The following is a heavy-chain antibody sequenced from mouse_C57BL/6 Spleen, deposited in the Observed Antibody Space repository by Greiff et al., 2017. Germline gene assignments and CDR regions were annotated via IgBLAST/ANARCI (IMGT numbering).Heavy chain of an antibody. Sequence: QVQLQQSGAELVKPGASVKLSCKASGYTFTEYTIHWVKQRSGQGLEWIGWFYPGSGSIKYNEKFKDKATLTADKSSSTVYMELSRLTSEDSAVYFCARHEDGGIYYDSAWFAYWGQGTLVTVSA. J-gene: IGHJ3*01. D-gene: IGHD2-4*01. CDR3: ARHEDGGIYYDSAWFAY. V-gene: IGHV1-62-2*01. CDR1: GYTFTEYT. CDR2: FYPGSGSI.